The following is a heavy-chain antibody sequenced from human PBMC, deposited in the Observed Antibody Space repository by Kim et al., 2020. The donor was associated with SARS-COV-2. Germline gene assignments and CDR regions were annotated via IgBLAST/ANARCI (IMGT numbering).Heavy chain of an antibody. Sequence: GGSLRLSCAASGFTFDDYAMHWVRQAPGKGLEWVSLISGDGGSTYYADSVKGRFTISRDNSKNSLYLQMNSLRTEDTALYYCAKDRGYSGYDWEGEFDYWGQGTLVTVSS. D-gene: IGHD5-12*01. V-gene: IGHV3-43*02. CDR3: AKDRGYSGYDWEGEFDY. J-gene: IGHJ4*02. CDR1: GFTFDDYA. CDR2: ISGDGGST.